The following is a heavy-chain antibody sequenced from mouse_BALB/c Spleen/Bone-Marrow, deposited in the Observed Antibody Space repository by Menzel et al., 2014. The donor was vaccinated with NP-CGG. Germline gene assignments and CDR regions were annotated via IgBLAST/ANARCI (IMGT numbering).Heavy chain of an antibody. CDR1: GSTFSSFG. CDR3: ASSPYGYFDY. J-gene: IGHJ2*01. D-gene: IGHD1-1*01. Sequence: EVMLVESGGGLVQPGGSRKLSCAASGSTFSSFGMHWVRQAPEKGLEWVAYISSGSSTIYYADTVKGRFTISRDNPKNTLFLQMTSLRSEDTAMYYCASSPYGYFDYWGQGTTLTVSS. V-gene: IGHV5-17*02. CDR2: ISSGSSTI.